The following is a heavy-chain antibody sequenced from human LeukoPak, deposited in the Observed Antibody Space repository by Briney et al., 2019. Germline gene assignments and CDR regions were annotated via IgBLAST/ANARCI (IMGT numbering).Heavy chain of an antibody. CDR3: AMMDTAMVFDY. CDR1: GGSFSGYY. D-gene: IGHD5-18*01. Sequence: SETLSLTCAVYGGSFSGYYWSWIRQPPGKGLEWIGEINHSGSTNYNPSLKSQVTISVDTSKNQFSLKLSSVTAADTAVYYCAMMDTAMVFDYWGQGTLVTVSS. J-gene: IGHJ4*02. V-gene: IGHV4-34*01. CDR2: INHSGST.